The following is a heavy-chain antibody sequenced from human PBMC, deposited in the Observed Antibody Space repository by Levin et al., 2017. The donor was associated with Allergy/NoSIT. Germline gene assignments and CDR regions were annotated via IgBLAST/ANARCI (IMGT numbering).Heavy chain of an antibody. CDR3: AKGSIAVAGKGGCDY. J-gene: IGHJ4*02. Sequence: GGSLRLSCAASGFTFDDYAMHWVRQAPGKGLEGVSGTSWNSGSIGYADSVKGRFPIPRDNAKNSLYLQMNSLRAEDTALYYCAKGSIAVAGKGGCDYWGQGTLVTVSS. V-gene: IGHV3-9*01. CDR2: TSWNSGSI. CDR1: GFTFDDYA. D-gene: IGHD6-19*01.